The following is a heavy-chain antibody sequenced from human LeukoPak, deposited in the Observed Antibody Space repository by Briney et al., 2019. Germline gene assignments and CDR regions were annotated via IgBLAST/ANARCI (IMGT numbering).Heavy chain of an antibody. CDR1: GFTFSGSA. V-gene: IGHV3-73*01. D-gene: IGHD1-26*01. CDR3: TRGSGTYNWFDP. CDR2: IDKKDKGYATAT. Sequence: PGGSLKLSCAASGFTFSGSAIHWVRQSSGKGLEWVGQIDKKDKGYATATAYAASVTGRFTISRDDSINTAYLQMKSLRTEDTALYYCTRGSGTYNWFDPWGQGTLVTVSS. J-gene: IGHJ5*02.